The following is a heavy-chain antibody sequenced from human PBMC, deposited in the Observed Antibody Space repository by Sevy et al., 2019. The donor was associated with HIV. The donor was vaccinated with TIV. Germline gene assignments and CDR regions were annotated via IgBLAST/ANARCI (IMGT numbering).Heavy chain of an antibody. CDR2: IYYSGST. Sequence: SETLSLTCTVSGGSISSYYWSWIRQPPGKGLEWIGYIYYSGSTNYNPSLKSRVTISVDMSKNQFSLKLSSVTAADTAVYYCARDLRDYYDSSGYYVSGMDVWGQGTTVTVSS. D-gene: IGHD3-22*01. J-gene: IGHJ6*02. V-gene: IGHV4-59*01. CDR3: ARDLRDYYDSSGYYVSGMDV. CDR1: GGSISSYY.